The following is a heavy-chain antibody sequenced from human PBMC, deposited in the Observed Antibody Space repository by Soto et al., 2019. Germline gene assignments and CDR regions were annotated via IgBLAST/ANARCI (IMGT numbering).Heavy chain of an antibody. CDR1: GYAFSSYG. D-gene: IGHD1-1*01. V-gene: IGHV1-18*04. Sequence: ASVKVSCKASGYAFSSYGISWVRQAPGQGLEWIGWISTYRSDTNSAPRLQGRITMTTDTSTSTAYMELRSLTSDDTAVYYCVRDELDSSRGGNCVYFNPWVQGTLVSGFS. J-gene: IGHJ5*02. CDR2: ISTYRSDT. CDR3: VRDELDSSRGGNCVYFNP.